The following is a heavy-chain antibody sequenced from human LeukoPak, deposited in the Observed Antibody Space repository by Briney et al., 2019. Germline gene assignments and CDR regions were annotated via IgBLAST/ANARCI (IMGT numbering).Heavy chain of an antibody. CDR1: GGSISSYY. Sequence: PSETLSLTCTVSGGSISSYYWSWIRQPPGKGLEWIGYIYYSGSTNYNPSLKSRVTISVDTSKNQFSLKLSSVTATDTAAYYCARRHITIFGVVMDYWGQGTLVTVSS. D-gene: IGHD3-3*01. V-gene: IGHV4-59*01. CDR2: IYYSGST. CDR3: ARRHITIFGVVMDY. J-gene: IGHJ4*02.